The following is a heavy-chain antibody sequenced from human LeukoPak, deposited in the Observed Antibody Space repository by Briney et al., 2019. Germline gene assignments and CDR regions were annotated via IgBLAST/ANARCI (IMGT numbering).Heavy chain of an antibody. CDR2: IKQDGSEK. J-gene: IGHJ6*03. D-gene: IGHD3-9*01. CDR1: GFTFSSYW. CDR3: ARGVISRRYFDWSPDYYYYMDV. Sequence: GGSLRLSCAASGFTFSSYWMSWVRQAPGKGLEWVANIKQDGSEKYYVDSVKGRFTISRDNAKNSLYLQMNSLRAEDTAVYYCARGVISRRYFDWSPDYYYYMDVWGKGTTVTVSS. V-gene: IGHV3-7*01.